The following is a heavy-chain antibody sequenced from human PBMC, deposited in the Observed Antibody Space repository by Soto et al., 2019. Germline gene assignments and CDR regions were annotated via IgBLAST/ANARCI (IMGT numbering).Heavy chain of an antibody. J-gene: IGHJ6*02. D-gene: IGHD4-17*01. V-gene: IGHV1-69*01. CDR3: AREPMTTVTGYYYGMDV. CDR2: IIPIFGTA. CDR1: GGTFSSYA. Sequence: VSCKASGGTFSSYAISWVRQAPGQGLEWMGGIIPIFGTANYAQKFQGRVTITADESTSTAYMELSSLRSEDTAVYYCAREPMTTVTGYYYGMDVWGQGTTVTVSS.